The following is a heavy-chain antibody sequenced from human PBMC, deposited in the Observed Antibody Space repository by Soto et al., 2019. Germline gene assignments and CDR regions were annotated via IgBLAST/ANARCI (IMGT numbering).Heavy chain of an antibody. V-gene: IGHV3-7*03. CDR1: GFTFSNYW. CDR2: IKQDGSVK. J-gene: IGHJ4*02. Sequence: PGGSLRLSCAPSGFTFSNYWMSWVRQAPGQGLEWVASIKQDGSVKHYVDSVKGRFTISRDNAKKSLHLQMNSLRAEDTAVYYCATLRGDYTGFDYWGQGARVTVSS. D-gene: IGHD4-17*01. CDR3: ATLRGDYTGFDY.